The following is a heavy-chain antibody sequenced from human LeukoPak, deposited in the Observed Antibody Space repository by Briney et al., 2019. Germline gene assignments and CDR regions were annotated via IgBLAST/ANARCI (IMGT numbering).Heavy chain of an antibody. CDR1: GGSISSGDYY. CDR3: ARALSEITGTSYSDY. D-gene: IGHD1-7*01. CDR2: IYYSGST. Sequence: TLSLTCTVSGGSISSGDYYWSWIRQPPGKGLEWIGYIYYSGSTYYNPSLKSRVTISVDTSKNQFSLKLSSVTAADTAVYYCARALSEITGTSYSDYWGQGTLVTVSS. J-gene: IGHJ4*02. V-gene: IGHV4-30-4*01.